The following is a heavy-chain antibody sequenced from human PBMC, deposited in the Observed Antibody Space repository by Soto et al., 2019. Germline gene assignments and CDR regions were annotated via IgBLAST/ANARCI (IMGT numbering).Heavy chain of an antibody. J-gene: IGHJ4*02. CDR3: ARDEQYYYDSSGYYVEGCSAFDY. CDR1: GGTFSSYG. CDR2: INPSGGST. Sequence: ASVKVSCKASGGTFSSYGISWVRQAPGQGLEWMGIINPSGGSTSYAQKFQGRVTMTRDTSTSTVYMELSSLRSEDTAVYYCARDEQYYYDSSGYYVEGCSAFDYWGQGTLVTVSS. D-gene: IGHD3-22*01. V-gene: IGHV1-46*01.